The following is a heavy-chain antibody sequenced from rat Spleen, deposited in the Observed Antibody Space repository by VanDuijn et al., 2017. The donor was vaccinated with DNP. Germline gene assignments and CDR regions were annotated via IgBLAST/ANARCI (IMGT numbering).Heavy chain of an antibody. CDR2: ISSGGTI. Sequence: QVQLKESGPGLVQPSQTLSLTCTVSGFSLTSYGVSWVRQPPGKGLEWIAEISSGGTIYYNSPLKSRLSISRDNSNSQVVLKRNSLQTEDTAMYFCARIGGANWGYYFDYWGQGVMVTVSS. J-gene: IGHJ2*01. V-gene: IGHV2S8*01. D-gene: IGHD5-1*01. CDR1: GFSLTSYG. CDR3: ARIGGANWGYYFDY.